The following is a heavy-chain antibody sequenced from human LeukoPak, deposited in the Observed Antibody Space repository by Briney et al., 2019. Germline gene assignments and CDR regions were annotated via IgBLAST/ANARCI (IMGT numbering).Heavy chain of an antibody. V-gene: IGHV4-59*01. CDR2: IHYSGST. CDR1: GGSINSYY. Sequence: SETLSLTCTVSGGSINSYYWSWIRQPPGKGLEWIGYIHYSGSTNYNPSLKSRVTISVDTSKNQFSLKLSSVTAADTAAYYCARDRANTYYDAFDIWGQGTMVTVSS. CDR3: ARDRANTYYDAFDI. J-gene: IGHJ3*02. D-gene: IGHD4/OR15-4a*01.